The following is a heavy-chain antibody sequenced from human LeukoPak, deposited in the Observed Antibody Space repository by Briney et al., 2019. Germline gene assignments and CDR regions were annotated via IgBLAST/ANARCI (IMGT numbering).Heavy chain of an antibody. V-gene: IGHV4-34*01. CDR3: ARGPRDFWSGYYFYFDY. CDR1: GGSFSGYY. D-gene: IGHD3-3*01. J-gene: IGHJ4*02. CDR2: INHSGST. Sequence: SETLSLTCAVYGGSFSGYYWSWIRQPPGKGLEWIGEINHSGSTNYNPSLKSRVTISVDTSKNQFSLELSSVTAADAAVYYCARGPRDFWSGYYFYFDYWGQGTLVTVSS.